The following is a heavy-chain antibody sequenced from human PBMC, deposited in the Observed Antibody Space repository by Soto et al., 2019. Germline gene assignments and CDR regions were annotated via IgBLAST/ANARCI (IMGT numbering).Heavy chain of an antibody. Sequence: GGSLRLSCAASGFTFSSYSMNWVRQAPGKGLEWVSSISSSSSYIYYADSVKGRFTISRDNAKNSLYLQMNSLRAEDTAVYYCARDLLAGSIIIDYWGQGTLVTVSS. CDR2: ISSSSSYI. J-gene: IGHJ4*02. D-gene: IGHD6-19*01. CDR1: GFTFSSYS. V-gene: IGHV3-21*01. CDR3: ARDLLAGSIIIDY.